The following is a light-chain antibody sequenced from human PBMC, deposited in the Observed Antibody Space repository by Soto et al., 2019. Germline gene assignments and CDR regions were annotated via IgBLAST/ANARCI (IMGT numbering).Light chain of an antibody. J-gene: IGKJ3*01. CDR2: EVS. Sequence: ETVMTQTPLALPATPGQPASISCKSSQSLLHSDGRTYLYWFLQKPGQAPQLLIYEVSNRFSGVPDRFSGSGSRTDFTLKISRVEAEDVGVYYCMQYLRLPLTFGPGTKVHI. V-gene: IGKV2-29*01. CDR1: QSLLHSDGRTY. CDR3: MQYLRLPLT.